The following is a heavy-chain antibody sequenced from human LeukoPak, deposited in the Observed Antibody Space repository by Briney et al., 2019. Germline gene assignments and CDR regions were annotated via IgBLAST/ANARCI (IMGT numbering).Heavy chain of an antibody. CDR2: ISSSSDYI. V-gene: IGHV3-21*01. CDR3: ARDRFTSGWYNGY. Sequence: GGSLRLSCTVSGFTVSSNSMSWVRQAPGKGLEWVSSISSSSDYIYYADSVKGRFSISRDNAKNSLFLQMNSLRVEDTAVYYCARDRFTSGWYNGYWGQGTLVTVSS. CDR1: GFTVSSNS. D-gene: IGHD6-19*01. J-gene: IGHJ4*02.